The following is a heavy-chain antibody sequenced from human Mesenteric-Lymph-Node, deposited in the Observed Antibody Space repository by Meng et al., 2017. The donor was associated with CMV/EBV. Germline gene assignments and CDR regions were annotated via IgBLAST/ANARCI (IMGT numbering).Heavy chain of an antibody. CDR1: GFTFSSYW. D-gene: IGHD2-2*01. J-gene: IGHJ6*02. V-gene: IGHV3-74*01. CDR3: ARDCSSTSCYLYYYGMDV. Sequence: GGSLRLSCAASGFTFSSYWMHWVRQAPGKGLVWVSRINSDGSSTSYADSVKGRFTISRDNAKNTLYLQMNSLRAEDTAVYYCARDCSSTSCYLYYYGMDVWGQGTTVTVSS. CDR2: INSDGSST.